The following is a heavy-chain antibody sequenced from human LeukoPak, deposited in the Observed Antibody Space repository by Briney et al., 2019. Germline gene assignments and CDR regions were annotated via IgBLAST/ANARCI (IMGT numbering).Heavy chain of an antibody. CDR2: INHSGST. CDR1: GGSFSGYY. V-gene: IGHV4-34*01. D-gene: IGHD6-6*01. CDR3: ARQGPTKHNGIAARRQTRFYYYGMDV. Sequence: PSETLSLTCAVYGGSFSGYYWSWIRQPPGKGLEWIGEINHSGSTNYNPSLKSRVTISVDTSKNQFSLKLSSVTAADTAVYYCARQGPTKHNGIAARRQTRFYYYGMDVWGQGTTVTVSS. J-gene: IGHJ6*02.